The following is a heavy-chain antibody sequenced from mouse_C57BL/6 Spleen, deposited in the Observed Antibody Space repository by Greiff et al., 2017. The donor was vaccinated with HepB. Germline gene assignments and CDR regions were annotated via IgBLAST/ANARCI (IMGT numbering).Heavy chain of an antibody. V-gene: IGHV5-9-1*02. CDR2: ISSGGDYI. D-gene: IGHD4-1*01. CDR1: GFTFSSYA. CDR3: TRVGWDGDFDY. Sequence: EVKLVESGEGLVKPGGSLKLSCAASGFTFSSYAMSWVRQTPEKRLEWVAYISSGGDYIYYADTVKGRFTISRDNARNTLYLQMSSLKSEDTAMYYCTRVGWDGDFDYWGQGTTLTVSS. J-gene: IGHJ2*01.